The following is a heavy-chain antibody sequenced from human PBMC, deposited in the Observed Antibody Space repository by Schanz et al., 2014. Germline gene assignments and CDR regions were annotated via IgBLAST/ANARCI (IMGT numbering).Heavy chain of an antibody. CDR2: INPDSGGT. D-gene: IGHD3-22*01. Sequence: QVQLVQSGAEVKKPGASVKVSCKASGYTLTAYYMHWVRQAPGQGLEWMGWINPDSGGTNYAQKFQGRVTMTRNTSITTAYMELSSLRSEDTAVYYCARGGYYYSGWGQGTLVTVSS. CDR1: GYTLTAYY. CDR3: ARGGYYYSG. J-gene: IGHJ4*02. V-gene: IGHV1-2*02.